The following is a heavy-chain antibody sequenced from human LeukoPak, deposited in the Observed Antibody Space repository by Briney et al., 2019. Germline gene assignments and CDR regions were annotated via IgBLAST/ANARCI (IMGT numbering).Heavy chain of an antibody. Sequence: GGSLRLSCAASGFTFSNAWMSWVRQAPGKGLEWVGRIKSKTDGGTTDYAAPVKGRFTISRDDSKNTLYLQMNSLKTEDTAVYYCTTWIYYGSGSYYRPLYYYYYMDVWGKGTTVTVSS. CDR2: IKSKTDGGTT. CDR1: GFTFSNAW. D-gene: IGHD3-10*01. V-gene: IGHV3-15*01. J-gene: IGHJ6*03. CDR3: TTWIYYGSGSYYRPLYYYYYMDV.